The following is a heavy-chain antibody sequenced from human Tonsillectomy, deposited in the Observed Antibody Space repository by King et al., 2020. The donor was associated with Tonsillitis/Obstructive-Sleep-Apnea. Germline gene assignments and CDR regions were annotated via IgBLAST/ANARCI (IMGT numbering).Heavy chain of an antibody. V-gene: IGHV4-39*02. Sequence: LQLQESGPGLVKASETLSLTCTVSGGSIRSSSYFWAWIRQPPGKGLEWIGSIYHSGNTYYNPSLKSRVSISVDTSKNHFSLNLTSVTAADAAVYYCASGAGRDTAPWWDPWGEGTLVSVSS. J-gene: IGHJ5*02. CDR1: GGSIRSSSYF. D-gene: IGHD5-18*01. CDR3: ASGAGRDTAPWWDP. CDR2: IYHSGNT.